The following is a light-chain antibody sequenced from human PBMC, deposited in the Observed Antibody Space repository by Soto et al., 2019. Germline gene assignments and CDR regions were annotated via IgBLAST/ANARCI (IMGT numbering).Light chain of an antibody. CDR1: QSTGIY. Sequence: ETVMTQSPVTLSVSPGERATLSCRASQSTGIYLAWYQQKPGQAPRLLIYGASNRATGIPDRFSGSGSGTDFTLTISRLEPEDFAVYYCQQYGSSGTFGQGTKVDIK. J-gene: IGKJ1*01. CDR3: QQYGSSGT. CDR2: GAS. V-gene: IGKV3-20*01.